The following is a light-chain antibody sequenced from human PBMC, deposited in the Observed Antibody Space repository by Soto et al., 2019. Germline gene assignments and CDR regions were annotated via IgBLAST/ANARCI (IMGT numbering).Light chain of an antibody. V-gene: IGLV2-23*02. J-gene: IGLJ2*01. CDR1: SSDIGSYHL. CDR3: CSYAGNSDAV. Sequence: QSVLSQPASVSGSPGQSITISCTGSSSDIGSYHLVSWFQQHPGKAPKLIISEVTRRPSGVSNRFSASKSGSTASLTISGLQAEDEADYYCCSYAGNSDAVFGGWTKLTVL. CDR2: EVT.